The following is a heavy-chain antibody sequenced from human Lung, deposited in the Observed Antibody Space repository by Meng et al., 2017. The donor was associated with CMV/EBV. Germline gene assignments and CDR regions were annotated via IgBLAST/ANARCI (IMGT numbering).Heavy chain of an antibody. J-gene: IGHJ3*02. V-gene: IGHV1-46*01. CDR2: INPSGGST. CDR1: GYTFTSYY. Sequence: SVXVSXXASGYTFTSYYMHWVRQAPGQGLEWMGIINPSGGSTSYAQKFQGRVTMTRDTSTSTVYMELSSLRSEDTAVYYCARVGNERITVFGVVTKGAFDIWGQGKXV. D-gene: IGHD3-3*01. CDR3: ARVGNERITVFGVVTKGAFDI.